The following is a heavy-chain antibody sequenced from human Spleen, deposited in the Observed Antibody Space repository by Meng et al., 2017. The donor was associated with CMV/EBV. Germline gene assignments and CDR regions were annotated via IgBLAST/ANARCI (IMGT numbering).Heavy chain of an antibody. J-gene: IGHJ4*02. D-gene: IGHD1-26*01. V-gene: IGHV4-39*07. Sequence: LPLHEPCPGLVTPSDPLPLPCPFSGGSISSSSYYWGWIRHPPGKGLEWIGSIYYSGSTYYNPSLKSRVTISVDTSKNQFSLKLSSVTAADTAVYYCARGGASSDYWGQGTLVTVSS. CDR2: IYYSGST. CDR3: ARGGASSDY. CDR1: GGSISSSSYY.